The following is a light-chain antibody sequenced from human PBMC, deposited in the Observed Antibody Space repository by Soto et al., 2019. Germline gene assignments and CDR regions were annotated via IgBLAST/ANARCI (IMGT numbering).Light chain of an antibody. J-gene: IGLJ3*02. Sequence: QSVLTQPPSVSGAPGQRVSISCTGSSTNIGAGYGVHWYQQRPGTAPKLLIVGNTIRPSGVPDRFSGSKSGNTASLTISGLQADDEADYFCFSYTASDLWVFGGGTKVTVL. CDR1: STNIGAGYG. V-gene: IGLV1-40*01. CDR2: GNT. CDR3: FSYTASDLWV.